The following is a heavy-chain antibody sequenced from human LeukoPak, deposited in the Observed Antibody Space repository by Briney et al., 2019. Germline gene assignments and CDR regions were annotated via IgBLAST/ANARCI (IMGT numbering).Heavy chain of an antibody. CDR3: ARNMVRGGNLFYYYYYGMDV. CDR1: GFTFRSYA. D-gene: IGHD3-10*01. CDR2: ISSNGGST. J-gene: IGHJ6*02. V-gene: IGHV3-64*01. Sequence: GRSLRLSCAASGFTFRSYAMHWVRQAPGKGLEYVSAISSNGGSTYYANSVKGRFTISRDNSKNTLYLQMGSLRAEDMAVYYCARNMVRGGNLFYYYYYGMDVWGQGTTVTVSS.